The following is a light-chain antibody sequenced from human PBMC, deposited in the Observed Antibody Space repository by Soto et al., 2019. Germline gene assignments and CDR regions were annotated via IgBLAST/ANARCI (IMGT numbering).Light chain of an antibody. Sequence: EIVMTQSPATLSVSPGERATLSCRASQSVSSNLAWYQQKPGQAPRLLIYGASTRATGIPARFSGSGSGTECTLTVSSQQSEDFAVYYCQQYHDWPWTFGQGTKVEIK. CDR1: QSVSSN. CDR2: GAS. CDR3: QQYHDWPWT. J-gene: IGKJ1*01. V-gene: IGKV3-15*01.